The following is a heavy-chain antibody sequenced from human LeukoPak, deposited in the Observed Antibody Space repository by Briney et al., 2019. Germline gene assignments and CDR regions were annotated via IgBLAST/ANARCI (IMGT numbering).Heavy chain of an antibody. Sequence: SGPTLVNPTQTLTLTCTFSGFSLSTSGMCVSWIRQPPGKGLEWIGEIHHSGNTNCNPSLKSRVTISIDTSKNQFSLNLTSVTAADTAVYYCARGVYYFDRSGPDYWGQGTLVTVSS. CDR2: IHHSGNT. CDR1: GFSLSTSGM. V-gene: IGHV4/OR15-8*02. CDR3: ARGVYYFDRSGPDY. D-gene: IGHD3-22*01. J-gene: IGHJ4*02.